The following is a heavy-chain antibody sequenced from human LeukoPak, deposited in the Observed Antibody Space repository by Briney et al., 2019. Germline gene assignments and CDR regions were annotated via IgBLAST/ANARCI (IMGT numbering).Heavy chain of an antibody. V-gene: IGHV3-23*01. Sequence: GGSLRLSCAASGFTFSSYAMGWVRQAPGKGPEWVSSISGSGGHTYFADSVKGRFTISRDNSKNTLYLQMNSLRAEDTAVYYCAKGVYYYDSSGYSLFDYWGQGTLVTVSS. J-gene: IGHJ4*02. D-gene: IGHD3-22*01. CDR2: ISGSGGHT. CDR3: AKGVYYYDSSGYSLFDY. CDR1: GFTFSSYA.